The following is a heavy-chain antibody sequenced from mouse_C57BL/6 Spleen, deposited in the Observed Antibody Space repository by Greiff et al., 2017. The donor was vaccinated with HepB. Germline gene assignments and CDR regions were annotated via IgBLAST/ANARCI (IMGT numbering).Heavy chain of an antibody. V-gene: IGHV1-82*01. Sequence: QVQLQQSGPELVKPGASVKISCKASGYAFSSSWMNWVKQRPGKGLEWIGRIYPGDGDTNYNGKFKGKATLTADKSSSTAYMQLSSLTSEDSAVYFCARGDGYYVEGYYAMDYWGQGTSVTVSS. D-gene: IGHD2-3*01. CDR3: ARGDGYYVEGYYAMDY. CDR2: IYPGDGDT. CDR1: GYAFSSSW. J-gene: IGHJ4*01.